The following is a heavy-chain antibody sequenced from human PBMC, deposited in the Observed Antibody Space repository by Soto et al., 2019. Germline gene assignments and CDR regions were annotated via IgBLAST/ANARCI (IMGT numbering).Heavy chain of an antibody. CDR1: GGSISSGDIY. J-gene: IGHJ4*02. Sequence: SETLSLTCTVPGGSISSGDIYWSWFRLDPGNGLEGIGYIYYSARTYYNPSLKSRVAMSANTSKNQFSLKLSSVTAADTAIYFCAREGRIAAAGRFAYWGQGTLVTVS. CDR3: AREGRIAAAGRFAY. CDR2: IYYSART. V-gene: IGHV4-31*03. D-gene: IGHD6-13*01.